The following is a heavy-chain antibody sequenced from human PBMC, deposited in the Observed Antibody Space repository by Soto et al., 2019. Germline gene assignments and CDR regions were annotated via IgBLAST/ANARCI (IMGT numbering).Heavy chain of an antibody. CDR1: GFTFSSYG. D-gene: IGHD6-19*01. V-gene: IGHV3-33*01. CDR2: IWYDGSNK. J-gene: IGHJ1*01. Sequence: QVQLVESGGGVVQPGRSLRLSCAASGFTFSSYGMHWVRQAPGKGLEWVAVIWYDGSNKYYADSVKGRFTISRDNSKNTLYLQMNSLRAEDTAVYYCARDVGGWYPEWYFQHWGQGTLVTVSS. CDR3: ARDVGGWYPEWYFQH.